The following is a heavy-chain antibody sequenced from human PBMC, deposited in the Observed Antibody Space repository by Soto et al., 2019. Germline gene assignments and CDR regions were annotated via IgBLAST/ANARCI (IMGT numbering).Heavy chain of an antibody. CDR2: ISGSGGST. D-gene: IGHD6-19*01. Sequence: GGSLRLSCAASGFTFSSYAMSWVRQAPGKGLEWVSAISGSGGSTYYADSVKGRFTISRDNSKNTLYLQMNSLRAEDTAVYYCAKNGDSSGWYDAFFPTDFDYWGQGTLVTVSS. V-gene: IGHV3-23*01. CDR1: GFTFSSYA. J-gene: IGHJ4*02. CDR3: AKNGDSSGWYDAFFPTDFDY.